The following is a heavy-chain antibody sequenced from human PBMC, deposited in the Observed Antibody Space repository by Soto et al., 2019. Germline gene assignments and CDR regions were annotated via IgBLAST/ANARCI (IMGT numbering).Heavy chain of an antibody. V-gene: IGHV1-2*04. CDR1: GYIFTGYY. CDR2: INPNSGDT. Sequence: ASVKVSCKATGYIFTGYYMHWVRQAPGQGLEWMGWINPNSGDTNYAQNFQDWVTMTGDTSSSTAYMELSRLRLDETAVYYGTRANYYYMDVGGKGTTVTVSS. CDR3: TRANYYYMDV. J-gene: IGHJ6*03.